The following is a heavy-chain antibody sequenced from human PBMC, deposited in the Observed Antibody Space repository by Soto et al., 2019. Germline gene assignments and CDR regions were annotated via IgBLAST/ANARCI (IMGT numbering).Heavy chain of an antibody. J-gene: IGHJ5*02. CDR1: GGSSSSGGYY. V-gene: IGHV4-31*03. D-gene: IGHD3-10*01. CDR2: INYSGRT. Sequence: QVQLQESGPGLVKPSQTLSLTCTVSGGSSSSGGYYWSWIRQHPGKGLEWIGHINYSGRTYYNSSLKSRVSISVDTSKNQFSLKLSSVTAADTAIYYCARDYNRRPVGWFDPWGQGTLVTVSS. CDR3: ARDYNRRPVGWFDP.